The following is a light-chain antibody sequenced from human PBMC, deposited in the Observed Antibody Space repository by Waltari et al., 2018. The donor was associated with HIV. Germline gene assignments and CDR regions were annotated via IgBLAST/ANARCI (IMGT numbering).Light chain of an antibody. V-gene: IGKV3-15*01. CDR3: QQYINPPYT. CDR2: GAS. J-gene: IGKJ2*01. Sequence: TLSVSPGNTASLPCRASRSLSGHLAWYQQKPGQAPRLLISGASSRATDIPARFSGTWSGTDYTLTISNLQSEDSAVYYCQQYINPPYTFGQGTKVEVK. CDR1: RSLSGH.